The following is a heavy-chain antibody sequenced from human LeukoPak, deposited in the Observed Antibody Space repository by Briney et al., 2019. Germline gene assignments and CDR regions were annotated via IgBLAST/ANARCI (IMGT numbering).Heavy chain of an antibody. D-gene: IGHD3-10*01. V-gene: IGHV3-23*01. Sequence: GGSLRLSCAASGVTFSSYAMSWVRQAPGKGLEWVSVISGSGASTYYADSVKGRFTISRDNSKNTLYLQMNSLRAEDTAVYYCARESITMVRGVTYYFDYWGQGTLVTVSS. CDR2: ISGSGAST. CDR3: ARESITMVRGVTYYFDY. CDR1: GVTFSSYA. J-gene: IGHJ4*02.